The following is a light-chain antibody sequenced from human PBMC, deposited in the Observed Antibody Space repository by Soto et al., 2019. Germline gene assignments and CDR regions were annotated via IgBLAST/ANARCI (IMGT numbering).Light chain of an antibody. V-gene: IGKV1-9*01. CDR3: QQFNIFPIP. CDR2: LAS. Sequence: DIQLAQSPSFLSASVGDRVTITCRASQGISSHLAWYQQQPGKAPKLLIYLASTLQSGVPSRFSGSGSGTEFTPTISGLQPEDFASYYSQQFNIFPIPCAQETRLEIK. CDR1: QGISSH. J-gene: IGKJ5*01.